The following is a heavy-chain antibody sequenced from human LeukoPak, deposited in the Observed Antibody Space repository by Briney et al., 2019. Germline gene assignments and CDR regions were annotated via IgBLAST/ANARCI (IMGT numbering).Heavy chain of an antibody. CDR2: INPSGGST. J-gene: IGHJ4*02. CDR3: ARDLWTNYFDY. CDR1: GYTFTSYY. D-gene: IGHD3-10*01. Sequence: ASVKVSCTASGYTFTSYYMHWVRQAPGQGLEWMGIINPSGGSTSYAQKFQGRVTMTRDTSTSTVYMELSSLRSEDTAVYYCARDLWTNYFDYWGQGTLVTVSS. V-gene: IGHV1-46*01.